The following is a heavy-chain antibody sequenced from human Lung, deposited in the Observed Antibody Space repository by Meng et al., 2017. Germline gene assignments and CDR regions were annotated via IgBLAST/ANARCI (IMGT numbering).Heavy chain of an antibody. CDR1: GGSFSGYY. Sequence: AQLRQVGAGLLKPSETLSLTCAVYGGSFSGYYWSWIRQPPGKGLEWIGEINHSGSTNYNPSLKSRVTISVDTSKNQFSLKLSSVTAADTAVYYCARGLSGVSSWYLIRSGYFDYWGQGTLVTVSS. V-gene: IGHV4-34*01. CDR3: ARGLSGVSSWYLIRSGYFDY. J-gene: IGHJ4*02. D-gene: IGHD6-13*01. CDR2: INHSGST.